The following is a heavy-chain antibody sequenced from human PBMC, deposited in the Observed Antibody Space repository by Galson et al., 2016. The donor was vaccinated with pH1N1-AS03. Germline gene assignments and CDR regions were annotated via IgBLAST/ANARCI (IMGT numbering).Heavy chain of an antibody. CDR1: GAPITSGSHY. Sequence: LSLTCSVSGAPITSGSHYWTWIRQLPGKGLEWIGYIYYSGTTKFNPSLATRVTMSVDRSKSQFSLNLMSVTAAVTAVYYCARDGQLWPHYYPLDVWGQGTTVTVSS. CDR2: IYYSGTT. J-gene: IGHJ6*02. V-gene: IGHV4-61*01. CDR3: ARDGQLWPHYYPLDV. D-gene: IGHD3-22*01.